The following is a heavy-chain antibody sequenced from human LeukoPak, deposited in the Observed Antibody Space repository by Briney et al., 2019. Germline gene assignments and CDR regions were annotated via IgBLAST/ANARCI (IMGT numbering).Heavy chain of an antibody. J-gene: IGHJ1*01. Sequence: ASVKVSCKASGYTFTNYYIHWVRQAPGQGLEWMGWMNPNSGNSGFAQKFQGRVIMTRNTSIATAYMEVTNLRFDDTAVYYCVDPDRWGQGTLVTVSS. D-gene: IGHD3-22*01. V-gene: IGHV1-8*02. CDR3: VDPDR. CDR1: GYTFTNYY. CDR2: MNPNSGNS.